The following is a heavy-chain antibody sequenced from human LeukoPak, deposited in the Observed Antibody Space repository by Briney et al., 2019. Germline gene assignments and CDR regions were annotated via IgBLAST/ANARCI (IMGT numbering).Heavy chain of an antibody. CDR3: ARGRQEVSMIVVVMTAVSYYLDV. V-gene: IGHV4-34*01. CDR1: GGSFSGYY. D-gene: IGHD3-22*01. J-gene: IGHJ6*03. Sequence: SETLSLTCAVYGGSFSGYYWTWIRQAPGKGLEWIGEINPSGRISYNPSLKSRLTISVDASKNQFSLNLRFLTAADTAVYYCARGRQEVSMIVVVMTAVSYYLDVWGKGTTVNVS. CDR2: INPSGRI.